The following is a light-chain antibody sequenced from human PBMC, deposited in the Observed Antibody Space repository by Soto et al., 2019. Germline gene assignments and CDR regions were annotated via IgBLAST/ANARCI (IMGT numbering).Light chain of an antibody. V-gene: IGLV2-14*01. Sequence: QSALTQPASVSGSPGQSITISCTGTSSDVGGYNYVSWYQQHPGKAPKLMIYDVSNRPSGVSNRFSGSKSGNTASLTISGLQAEDEADYYCSSYTGSSIVVFGGRTKLTVL. J-gene: IGLJ2*01. CDR1: SSDVGGYNY. CDR3: SSYTGSSIVV. CDR2: DVS.